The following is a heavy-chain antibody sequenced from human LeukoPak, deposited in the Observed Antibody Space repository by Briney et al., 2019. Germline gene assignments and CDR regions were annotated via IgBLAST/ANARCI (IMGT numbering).Heavy chain of an antibody. Sequence: ASVKVSCKASGYTFNGYYMHWVRQAPGQGLEWMGWINPNSGGTNYAQKFQGRVTMTRDTSISTAYMELSRLRSDDTAVYYCARARGDDYGDYGALGYWGQGTLVTVSS. V-gene: IGHV1-2*02. CDR1: GYTFNGYY. D-gene: IGHD4-17*01. CDR2: INPNSGGT. J-gene: IGHJ4*02. CDR3: ARARGDDYGDYGALGY.